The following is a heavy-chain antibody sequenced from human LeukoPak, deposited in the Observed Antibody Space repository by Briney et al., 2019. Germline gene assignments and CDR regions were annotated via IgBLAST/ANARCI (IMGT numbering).Heavy chain of an antibody. CDR2: INHSGST. CDR1: GGSFSDYY. V-gene: IGHV4-34*01. CDR3: ARTPLGDSSSWPYYFHY. Sequence: SETLSLTCAVYGGSFSDYYWSWIRQPPGKGLEWIGEINHSGSTNYNPSLKSRVTISVDTSKKQFSLKLSSVTAADTAVYYCARTPLGDSSSWPYYFHYWGQGTLVTVSS. D-gene: IGHD6-13*01. J-gene: IGHJ4*02.